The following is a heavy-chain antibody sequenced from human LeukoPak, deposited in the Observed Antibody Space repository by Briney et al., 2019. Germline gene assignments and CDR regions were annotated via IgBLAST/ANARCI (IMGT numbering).Heavy chain of an antibody. CDR2: INPNSGGT. CDR1: GYTFTGYY. Sequence: ASVKVSCKASGYTFTGYYMHWVRQAPGQGLEWMGWINPNSGGTNYAQKFQGRVTMTRDTSISTAYMELSRLRSDDTAVYYCARKSSSGGNIWGFGYWGQGTLVTVPS. CDR3: ARKSSSGGNIWGFGY. J-gene: IGHJ4*02. D-gene: IGHD4-23*01. V-gene: IGHV1-2*02.